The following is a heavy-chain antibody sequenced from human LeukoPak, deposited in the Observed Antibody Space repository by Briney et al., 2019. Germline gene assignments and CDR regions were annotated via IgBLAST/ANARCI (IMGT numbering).Heavy chain of an antibody. Sequence: GGSPRLSCGGAGVTFSKYGMLWVRQGPGKGLEWVAFIRYDGNNKLYADPVKGRFTISRDNSKNTLYLHINSLRAEDTAVYYCAKDNPLDYWGQGTLVIVSS. D-gene: IGHD1-14*01. CDR3: AKDNPLDY. V-gene: IGHV3-30*02. CDR2: IRYDGNNK. CDR1: GVTFSKYG. J-gene: IGHJ4*02.